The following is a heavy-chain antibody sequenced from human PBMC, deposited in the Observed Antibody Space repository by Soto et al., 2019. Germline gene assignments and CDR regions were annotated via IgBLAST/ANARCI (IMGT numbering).Heavy chain of an antibody. CDR1: GFTFSSYW. D-gene: IGHD2-15*01. V-gene: IGHV3-74*01. Sequence: GESLKISCAASGFTFSSYWMHWVRQAPGKGLVWVSRINSDGSSTSYADSVKGRFTISRDNAKNTLYLQMNSLRAEDTAVYYCASGSGYIDYWGQGTLVTVSS. CDR2: INSDGSST. J-gene: IGHJ4*02. CDR3: ASGSGYIDY.